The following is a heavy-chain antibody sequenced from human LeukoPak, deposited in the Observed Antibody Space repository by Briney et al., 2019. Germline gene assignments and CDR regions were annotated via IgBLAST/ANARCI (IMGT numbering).Heavy chain of an antibody. J-gene: IGHJ4*02. Sequence: GGSLRLSCAASGFTFSSYSMNWVRQPPGKGLEWVSSIFPSGGEIHYADSVRGRFTISRDNSKSTLSLQMNSPRAEDTAIYYCATYRQVLLPFESWGQGTLVTVSS. D-gene: IGHD2-8*02. V-gene: IGHV3-21*04. CDR1: GFTFSSYS. CDR2: IFPSGGEI. CDR3: ATYRQVLLPFES.